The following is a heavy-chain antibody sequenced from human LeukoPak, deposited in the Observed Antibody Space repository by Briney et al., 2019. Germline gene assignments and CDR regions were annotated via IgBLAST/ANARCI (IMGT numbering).Heavy chain of an antibody. D-gene: IGHD3-22*01. J-gene: IGHJ4*02. CDR3: ARFKLDYFDGSRYHYLSFDY. Sequence: GGSLRLSCAASGFTFSSHWMSWVRQAPGKGLEWVASIKEDETEKYYVDSVKGRFTISRDNAKNSMYLQMNSLRDEDSAVYYCARFKLDYFDGSRYHYLSFDYWGQGTLVTVSS. CDR1: GFTFSSHW. CDR2: IKEDETEK. V-gene: IGHV3-7*01.